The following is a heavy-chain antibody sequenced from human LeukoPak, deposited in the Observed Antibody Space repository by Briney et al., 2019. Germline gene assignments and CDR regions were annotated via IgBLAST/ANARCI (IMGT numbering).Heavy chain of an antibody. CDR3: ARDLGSQNYFDF. CDR2: IYRNGNT. CDR1: GGSISSNNR. J-gene: IGHJ4*02. Sequence: SGTLSLTCAVSGGSISSNNRWSWVRQPPGKGLGWIGEIYRNGNTNYNPSLKSRVTISMDKSKNQFTLTLNSVTAADTAVYYCARDLGSQNYFDFWGRGVLVTVSS. V-gene: IGHV4-4*02. D-gene: IGHD5-12*01.